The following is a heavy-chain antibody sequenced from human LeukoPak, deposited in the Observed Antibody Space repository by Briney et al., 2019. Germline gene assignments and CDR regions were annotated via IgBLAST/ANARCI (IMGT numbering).Heavy chain of an antibody. CDR1: GFTFSGSA. Sequence: GGSLRLSCAASGFTFSGSAMHWVRQASGKGLEWVGRIRSKANSYAAAYAASVKGRFTISRDDSKNTAYLQMNSLKTEDTAVYYCTRRGSIAVAGIGDYWGQGTLVTVSS. V-gene: IGHV3-73*01. J-gene: IGHJ4*02. CDR3: TRRGSIAVAGIGDY. D-gene: IGHD6-19*01. CDR2: IRSKANSYAA.